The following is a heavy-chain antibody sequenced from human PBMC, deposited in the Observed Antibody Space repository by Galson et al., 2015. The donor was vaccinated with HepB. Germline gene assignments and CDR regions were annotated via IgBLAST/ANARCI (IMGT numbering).Heavy chain of an antibody. CDR2: INPSGGST. J-gene: IGHJ6*02. CDR1: GYTFTSYY. V-gene: IGHV1-46*01. Sequence: SVKVSCKASGYTFTSYYMHWVRQAPGQGLEWMGIINPSGGSTSYAQKFQGRVTMTRDTSTSTVYMELSSLRSEDTAVYYCARVGSPRDFYYYYGMDVWGQGTTVTVSS. D-gene: IGHD3-3*01. CDR3: ARVGSPRDFYYYYGMDV.